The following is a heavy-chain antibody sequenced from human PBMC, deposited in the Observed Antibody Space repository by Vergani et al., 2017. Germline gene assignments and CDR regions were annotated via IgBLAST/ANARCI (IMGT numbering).Heavy chain of an antibody. D-gene: IGHD7-27*01. J-gene: IGHJ4*02. CDR1: GGSISSVYYY. V-gene: IGHV4-61*02. CDR3: ARELGGTFDY. CDR2: IYTTGST. Sequence: QVQLQESGPGLVKPSQTLSLTCTVSGGSISSVYYYWSWIRQPAGKGLDYIGRIYTTGSTNYSPSLKSRCTMSVDTSKNQFSLQLRSVTAADTAVYYCARELGGTFDYWGQGTLVTVSS.